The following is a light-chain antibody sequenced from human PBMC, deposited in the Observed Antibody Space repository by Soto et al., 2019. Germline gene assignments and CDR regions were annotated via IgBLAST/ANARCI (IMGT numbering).Light chain of an antibody. Sequence: DIQMTQSPSTLYASVGDRVTITCRASQSISSWLAWYQQKPGKAPKLLIYDASSLESGVPSRFSGSGSGTEVTLTISSLQPDDFATYYCQQYNSYSGYTFGQGTKLEIK. CDR2: DAS. V-gene: IGKV1-5*01. J-gene: IGKJ2*01. CDR3: QQYNSYSGYT. CDR1: QSISSW.